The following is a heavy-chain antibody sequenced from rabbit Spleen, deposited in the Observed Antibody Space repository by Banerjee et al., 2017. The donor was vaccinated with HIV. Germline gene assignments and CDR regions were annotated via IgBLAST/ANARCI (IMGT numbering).Heavy chain of an antibody. CDR1: ALSFSSSYW. CDR2: IATGSGNT. V-gene: IGHV1S45*01. D-gene: IGHD8-1*01. Sequence: QEQLVESGGGLVQPEGSLKLSCTASALSFSSSYWICWVRQAPGKGLEWIACIATGSGNTYYASWAKGRFTISKTSSTTVTLQMTSLTAADTATYFCARDSGSSFSSYGMDLWGPGTLVTVS. CDR3: ARDSGSSFSSYGMDL. J-gene: IGHJ6*01.